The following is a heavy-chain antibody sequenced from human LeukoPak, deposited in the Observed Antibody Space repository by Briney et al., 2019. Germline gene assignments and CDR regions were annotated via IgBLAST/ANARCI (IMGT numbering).Heavy chain of an antibody. Sequence: ASVKVSCKASGYTFISYAMNWVRQAPGQGLEWMGWINTNTGNPTYAQGFTGRFVFSLDTSVSTAYLQISSLKAEDTAVYYCARGGGVLLWFGELFDLDYWGQGTLVTVSS. J-gene: IGHJ4*02. V-gene: IGHV7-4-1*02. D-gene: IGHD3-10*01. CDR3: ARGGGVLLWFGELFDLDY. CDR1: GYTFISYA. CDR2: INTNTGNP.